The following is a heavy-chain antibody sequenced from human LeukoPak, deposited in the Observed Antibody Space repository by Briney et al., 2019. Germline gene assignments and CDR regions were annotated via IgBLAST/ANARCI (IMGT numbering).Heavy chain of an antibody. CDR3: SRERVAAALY. V-gene: IGHV1-2*02. Sequence: ASVKVSCKAPGYTFTAHYMHWVRQAPGQGLEWMGWINPNSGDTNYAQKFQGRVTMTRDTSISTAYMEPSGLRSDDTAVYYFSRERVAAALYWGQGTLVTVSS. D-gene: IGHD2-2*01. J-gene: IGHJ4*02. CDR1: GYTFTAHY. CDR2: INPNSGDT.